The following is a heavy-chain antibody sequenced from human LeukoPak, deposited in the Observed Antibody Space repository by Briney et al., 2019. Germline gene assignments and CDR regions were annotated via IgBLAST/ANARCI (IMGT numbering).Heavy chain of an antibody. CDR1: GFTFNDHA. Sequence: PGGSLRLSCAASGFTFNDHAMNWVRHAPGKGLEWVSGVNRNGRNTHYADSVKGRFTISRDNGKNSLYLQMNSLRAEDTALYYCVRGGEEVISARDYFDSWGRGTLVTVSS. D-gene: IGHD2/OR15-2a*01. V-gene: IGHV3-20*04. CDR2: VNRNGRNT. J-gene: IGHJ4*02. CDR3: VRGGEEVISARDYFDS.